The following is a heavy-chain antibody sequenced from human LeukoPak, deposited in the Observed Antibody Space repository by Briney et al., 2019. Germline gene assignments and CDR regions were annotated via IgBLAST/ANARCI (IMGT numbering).Heavy chain of an antibody. CDR1: GYTFTGYY. V-gene: IGHV1-18*04. J-gene: IGHJ6*03. Sequence: ASVKVSRKASGYTFTGYYMHWVRHAPGQGLEWMGWISAYNGNTNYAQKLQGRVTMTTDTSTSTAYMELRSLRSDDTAVYYCERVLKMGGGSYPYYYYMDVWGKGTTVTVSS. CDR3: ERVLKMGGGSYPYYYYMDV. CDR2: ISAYNGNT. D-gene: IGHD1-26*01.